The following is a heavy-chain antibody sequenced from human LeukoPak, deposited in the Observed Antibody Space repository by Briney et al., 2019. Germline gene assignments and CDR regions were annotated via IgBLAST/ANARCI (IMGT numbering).Heavy chain of an antibody. D-gene: IGHD3-22*01. CDR2: ISSSSSYI. Sequence: GGSLRLSCAAFGFTFSSYSMNWVRQAPGKGLEWVSSISSSSSYIYYADSVKGRFTISRDNAKNSLYLQMNSLRAEDTAVYYCARELSRLISGYYHYFDYWGQGTLVTVSS. J-gene: IGHJ4*02. CDR1: GFTFSSYS. V-gene: IGHV3-21*01. CDR3: ARELSRLISGYYHYFDY.